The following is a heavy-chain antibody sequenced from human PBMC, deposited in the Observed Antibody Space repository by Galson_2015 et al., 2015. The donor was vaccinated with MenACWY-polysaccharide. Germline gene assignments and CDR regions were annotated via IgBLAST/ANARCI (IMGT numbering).Heavy chain of an antibody. V-gene: IGHV1-69*04. CDR1: GGTFGSWA. D-gene: IGHD1-26*01. Sequence: VKVSCRASGGTFGSWAISWVRPAPGPGLAWMGRIIPILGIANYAQKFQGRVTITADKSTSTGYMELSSLRSEDTAVYYCARMGVGVMKCFDYWGQGTLVAVSS. CDR2: IIPILGIA. J-gene: IGHJ4*02. CDR3: ARMGVGVMKCFDY.